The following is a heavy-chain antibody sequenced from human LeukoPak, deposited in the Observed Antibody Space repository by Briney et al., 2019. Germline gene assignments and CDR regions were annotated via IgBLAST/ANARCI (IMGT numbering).Heavy chain of an antibody. CDR2: IIPILGIA. J-gene: IGHJ6*02. D-gene: IGHD2-8*02. Sequence: GASVKVSCKASGGTFSSYAISWVRQAPGQGLEWMGRIIPILGIANYAQKFQGRVTITADKSTSTAYMELSSLRSEDTAVYYCARASSGSSYWWYCGMDVWGQGTTVTVSS. CDR3: ARASSGSSYWWYCGMDV. V-gene: IGHV1-69*04. CDR1: GGTFSSYA.